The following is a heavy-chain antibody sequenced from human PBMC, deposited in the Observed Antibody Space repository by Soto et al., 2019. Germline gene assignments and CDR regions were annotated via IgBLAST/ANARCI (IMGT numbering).Heavy chain of an antibody. CDR2: IYYSGST. V-gene: IGHV4-59*01. CDR1: GGSISSYY. Sequence: SETLSFTCTVSGGSISSYYWSWIRQPPGKGLEWIGYIYYSGSTNYNPSLKSRVTISVDTSKNQFSLKLSSVTAADTAVYYCAMTGYSSSWWFDPWGQGTLVTVSS. J-gene: IGHJ5*02. D-gene: IGHD6-13*01. CDR3: AMTGYSSSWWFDP.